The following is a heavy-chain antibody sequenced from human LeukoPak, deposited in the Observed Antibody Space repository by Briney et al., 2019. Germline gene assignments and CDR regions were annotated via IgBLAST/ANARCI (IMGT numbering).Heavy chain of an antibody. V-gene: IGHV3-23*01. CDR1: GFTLSSNA. CDR2: IIDRGVRT. J-gene: IGHJ5*02. D-gene: IGHD3-10*01. CDR3: ARDELLKRNLFDP. Sequence: RGSLRLSRAGPGFTLSSNAMTSVPPGPGKGLEWVSSIIDRGVRTYYADSVKGRFTISRDNSNNMVYLQMNSLRVEDTAFYYWARDELLKRNLFDPWGQGTLVTVSS.